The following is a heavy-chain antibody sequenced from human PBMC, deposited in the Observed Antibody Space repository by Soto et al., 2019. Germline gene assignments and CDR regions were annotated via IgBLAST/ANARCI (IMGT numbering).Heavy chain of an antibody. D-gene: IGHD4-17*01. CDR1: GFTFSSYG. V-gene: IGHV3-30*18. CDR2: ISYDGSNK. Sequence: HPGGSLRLSCAASGFTFSSYGMHWVRQAPGKGLEWVAVISYDGSNKYYADSVKGRFTISRDNSKNTLYLQMNSLRAEDTAVYYCAKDHGMTTVTTRAGDGEGYYYYYYGMDVWGQGTTVTVSS. CDR3: AKDHGMTTVTTRAGDGEGYYYYYYGMDV. J-gene: IGHJ6*02.